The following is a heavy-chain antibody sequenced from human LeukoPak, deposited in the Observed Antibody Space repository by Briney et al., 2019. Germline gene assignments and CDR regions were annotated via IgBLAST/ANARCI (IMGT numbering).Heavy chain of an antibody. Sequence: SQTLSLTCTVSGGSISSGSYYWSWIRQPAGKGLEWIGRIYTSGSTNYNPSLKSRVTISVDTSKNQFSLKLSSVTAADTAVYYCARAGWAANANWFDPWGQGTLVTASS. J-gene: IGHJ5*02. CDR3: ARAGWAANANWFDP. CDR2: IYTSGST. D-gene: IGHD3-16*01. CDR1: GGSISSGSYY. V-gene: IGHV4-61*02.